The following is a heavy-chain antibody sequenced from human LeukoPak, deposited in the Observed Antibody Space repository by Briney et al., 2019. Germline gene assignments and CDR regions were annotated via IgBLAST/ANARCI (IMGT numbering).Heavy chain of an antibody. CDR1: GGSFSGYY. J-gene: IGHJ4*02. V-gene: IGHV4-34*01. D-gene: IGHD3-9*01. Sequence: ASETLSLTCAVYGGSFSGYYWSWIRQPPGKGLEWIGEINHSGSTNYNPSLKSRVTISVDTSKNQFSLKLSSVTAADTAVYYCARGVTLYDILTGYYYFDYWGQGTLVTVSS. CDR2: INHSGST. CDR3: ARGVTLYDILTGYYYFDY.